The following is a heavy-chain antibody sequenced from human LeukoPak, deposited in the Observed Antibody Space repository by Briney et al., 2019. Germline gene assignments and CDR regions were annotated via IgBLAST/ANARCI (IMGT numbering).Heavy chain of an antibody. CDR3: ARLYYSSSY. V-gene: IGHV4-39*01. CDR2: IYYSGST. J-gene: IGHJ4*02. D-gene: IGHD6-6*01. CDR1: GGSISSSSYY. Sequence: PSETLSLTCTVSGGSISSSSYYWGWIRQPPGKGLEWIGSIYYSGSTYYNPSLKSRVTISVDTSENQFSLKLSSVTAADTAVYYCARLYYSSSYWGQGTLVTVSS.